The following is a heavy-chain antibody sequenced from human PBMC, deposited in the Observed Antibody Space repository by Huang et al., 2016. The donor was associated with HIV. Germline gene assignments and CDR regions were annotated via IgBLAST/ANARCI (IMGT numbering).Heavy chain of an antibody. V-gene: IGHV1-69*01. Sequence: QVQLVQSGAEVKKPGSSVKVSCKASGGTFSTYAISWVRQAPGKGLEWMGGFIPILGTANYEQEVQGKVTITADEFTSTAYMELSSLRSEDTALYYCARGRTRSSLYDSYYGLDVWGQGTTVTVSS. D-gene: IGHD6-6*01. J-gene: IGHJ6*02. CDR1: GGTFSTYA. CDR2: FIPILGTA. CDR3: ARGRTRSSLYDSYYGLDV.